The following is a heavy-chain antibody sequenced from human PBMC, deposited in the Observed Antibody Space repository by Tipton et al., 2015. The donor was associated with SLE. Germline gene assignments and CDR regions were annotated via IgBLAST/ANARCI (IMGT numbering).Heavy chain of an antibody. CDR3: ARDSGWLVDC. CDR1: GDSVSSNSVS. CDR2: TYYRSKWSS. D-gene: IGHD6-19*01. V-gene: IGHV6-1*01. J-gene: IGHJ4*01. Sequence: PGLVKPSQTLSLTCAISGDSVSSNSVSWNWIRQSPSRGFEWLGRTYYRSKWSSDCAVSVKSRITINADTPKNQFSLQLDSVTPEDTAVYYCARDSGWLVDCWGHGTLVTVSS.